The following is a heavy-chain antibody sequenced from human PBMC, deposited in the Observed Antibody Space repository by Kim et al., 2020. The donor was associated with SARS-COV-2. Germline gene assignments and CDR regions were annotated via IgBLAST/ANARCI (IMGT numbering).Heavy chain of an antibody. V-gene: IGHV4-59*01. D-gene: IGHD2-2*01. CDR3: ARAGYCSSTSCYASNYYYYMDV. CDR1: GGSISSYY. J-gene: IGHJ6*03. CDR2: IYYSGST. Sequence: SETLSLTCTVSGGSISSYYWSWIRQPPGKGLEWIGYIYYSGSTNYNPSLKSRVTISVDTSKNQFSLKLSSVTAADTAVYYCARAGYCSSTSCYASNYYYYMDVWGKGTTVTVSS.